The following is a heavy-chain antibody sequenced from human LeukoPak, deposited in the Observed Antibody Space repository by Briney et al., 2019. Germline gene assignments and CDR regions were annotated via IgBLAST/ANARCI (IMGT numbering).Heavy chain of an antibody. J-gene: IGHJ4*02. CDR2: ISAYNGNT. D-gene: IGHD6-19*01. CDR1: GYTFTSYG. V-gene: IGHV1-18*01. CDR3: ARDSYGSGWYPRSRLDY. Sequence: ASVKVSCKASGYTFTSYGISWVRQAPGQGLEWMGWISAYNGNTNYAQKLQGRVTMTTDTSTSTAYMELRSLRSDDTAVYYCARDSYGSGWYPRSRLDYWGQGTLVTVSS.